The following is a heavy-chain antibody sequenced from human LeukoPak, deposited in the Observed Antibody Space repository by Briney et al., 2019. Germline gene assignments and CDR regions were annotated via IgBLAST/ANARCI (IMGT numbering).Heavy chain of an antibody. CDR1: GFTFSGYW. CDR2: IKEDGSQT. J-gene: IGHJ4*02. CDR3: VRDRGWYRFDY. V-gene: IGHV3-7*03. Sequence: PGGSLRLSCAASGFTFSGYWMTWVRQAPGKGLEWVAHIKEDGSQTRSLDSVRGRFIISRDNAKNSLFLQMSSLGADDTAMYYCVRDRGWYRFDYWGQGTLVTVSS. D-gene: IGHD6-19*01.